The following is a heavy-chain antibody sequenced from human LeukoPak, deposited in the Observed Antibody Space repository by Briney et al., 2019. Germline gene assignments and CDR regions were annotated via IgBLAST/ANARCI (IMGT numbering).Heavy chain of an antibody. V-gene: IGHV3-53*01. CDR1: GFTVRSNY. J-gene: IGHJ4*02. CDR3: ARGSGTFDY. Sequence: PGGSLRLSCAASGFTVRSNYMGRVRQAPGEGLEWVSIIYSGGSTYYADSVKGRFTISRDNSKNTLYLQMNSLRAEDTAVYYCARGSGTFDYWGQGTLVTVSS. D-gene: IGHD3-3*01. CDR2: IYSGGST.